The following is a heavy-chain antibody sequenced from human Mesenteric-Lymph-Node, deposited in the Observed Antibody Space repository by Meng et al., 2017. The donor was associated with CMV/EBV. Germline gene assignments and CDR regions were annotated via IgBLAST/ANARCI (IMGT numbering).Heavy chain of an antibody. J-gene: IGHJ4*02. CDR2: ISPSSSDI. CDR3: ARDRSGSYIDY. CDR1: GFSFSGYT. Sequence: GGSLRLSCAASGFSFSGYTMNWVRQAPGKGLEWVSSISPSSSDIYHSDSVKGRFTISRDSAKTSLYLQMNSLRAEDTAVYYCARDRSGSYIDYWGQGILVTVSS. D-gene: IGHD1-26*01. V-gene: IGHV3-21*01.